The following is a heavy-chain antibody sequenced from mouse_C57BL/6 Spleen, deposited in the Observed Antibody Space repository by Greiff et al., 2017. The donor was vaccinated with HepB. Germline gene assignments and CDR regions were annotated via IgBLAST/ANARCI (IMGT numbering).Heavy chain of an antibody. CDR3: ARGGMSLDD. J-gene: IGHJ2*01. CDR1: GYTFTDYY. V-gene: IGHV1-26*01. CDR2: INPNNGGT. Sequence: VQLQQSGPELVKPGASVKISCKASGYTFTDYYMNWVKQSHGKSLEWIGDINPNNGGTSYNQKFKGKATLTVDKSSSTAYMELRSLTSEDSAVYYCARGGMSLDDWGQGTTLTVSS.